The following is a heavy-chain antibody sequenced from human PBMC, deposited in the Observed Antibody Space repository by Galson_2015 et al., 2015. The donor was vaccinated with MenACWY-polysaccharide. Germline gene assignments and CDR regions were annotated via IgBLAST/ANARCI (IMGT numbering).Heavy chain of an antibody. J-gene: IGHJ3*02. CDR3: ARDGISIPDSFDI. CDR1: GVTFSSYD. Sequence: SVKVSCKASGVTFSSYDINWVRQAPGQGLEWMGGVIPIFGTINYAQKFEGRVTITVDESTSTAYMELSSLRSEDTAVYYCARDGISIPDSFDIWGQGTMVTVSS. V-gene: IGHV1-69*13. CDR2: VIPIFGTI. D-gene: IGHD1-14*01.